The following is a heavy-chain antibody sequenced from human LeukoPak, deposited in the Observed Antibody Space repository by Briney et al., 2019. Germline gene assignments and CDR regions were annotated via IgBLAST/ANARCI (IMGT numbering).Heavy chain of an antibody. V-gene: IGHV1-69*04. Sequence: GASVKVSCKASGGTFSSYTISWVRQAPGQGLEWMGRIIPILGIANYAQKLQGRVTITADKSTSTAYMELSSLRSEDTAVYYCARDEVGRVGATWGQGTLVTVSS. CDR2: IIPILGIA. CDR1: GGTFSSYT. J-gene: IGHJ5*02. D-gene: IGHD1-26*01. CDR3: ARDEVGRVGAT.